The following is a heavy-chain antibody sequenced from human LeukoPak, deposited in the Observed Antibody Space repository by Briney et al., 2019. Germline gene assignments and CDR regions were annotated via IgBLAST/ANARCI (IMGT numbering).Heavy chain of an antibody. V-gene: IGHV4-4*07. Sequence: SETLSLTCTVSGGSLSSYYWSWIRQPPGKGLEWIGRIYTSGSTNYNPSLKSRVTMSVDTSKNQFSLKLSSVTAADTAVYYCARERRSGDFDYWGQGTLVTVSS. J-gene: IGHJ4*02. D-gene: IGHD2-15*01. CDR1: GGSLSSYY. CDR2: IYTSGST. CDR3: ARERRSGDFDY.